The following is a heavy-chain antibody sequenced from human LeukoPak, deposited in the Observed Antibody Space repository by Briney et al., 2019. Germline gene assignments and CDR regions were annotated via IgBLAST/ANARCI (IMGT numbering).Heavy chain of an antibody. D-gene: IGHD3-22*01. CDR3: ARIYDSSGYYYLSWFDP. CDR1: GGSISSYY. CDR2: IYTSGST. V-gene: IGHV4-4*07. J-gene: IGHJ5*02. Sequence: SETLSLTCTVSGGSISSYYWSWIRQPAGKGLEWIGRIYTSGSTYYNPSLKSRVTISVDTSKNQFSLKLSSVTAADTAVYYCARIYDSSGYYYLSWFDPWGQGTLVTVSS.